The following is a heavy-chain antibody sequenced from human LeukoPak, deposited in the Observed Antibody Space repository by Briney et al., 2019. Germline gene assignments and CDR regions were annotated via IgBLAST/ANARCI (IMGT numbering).Heavy chain of an antibody. V-gene: IGHV1-18*01. J-gene: IGHJ4*02. CDR2: ISAYNGNT. Sequence: ASVKVSCKASGYTFTIYGISWVRQAPGQGLEWMGWISAYNGNTNYAQKLQGRVTMTTDTSTSTAYMELRSLRSDDTAVYYCARGVFYDFWSGYYGDYWGQGTLVTVSS. CDR3: ARGVFYDFWSGYYGDY. CDR1: GYTFTIYG. D-gene: IGHD3-3*01.